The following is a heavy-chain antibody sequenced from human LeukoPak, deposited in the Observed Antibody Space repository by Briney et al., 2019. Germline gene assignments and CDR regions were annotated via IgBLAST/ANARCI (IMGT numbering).Heavy chain of an antibody. D-gene: IGHD3-22*01. J-gene: IGHJ5*02. CDR1: GGSISGFY. Sequence: SEILSLTCTVSGGSISGFYCSWLRQSAEKGLEWIGRIHSSGSANYNPSLKSRVTMSVDTSKNQFSLQVTSMTAADTAVYHCANTLYSVVFDPWGPGTLVTVSS. V-gene: IGHV4-4*07. CDR3: ANTLYSVVFDP. CDR2: IHSSGSA.